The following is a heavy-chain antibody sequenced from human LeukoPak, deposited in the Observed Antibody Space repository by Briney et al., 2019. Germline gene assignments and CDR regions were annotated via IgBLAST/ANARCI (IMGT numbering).Heavy chain of an antibody. V-gene: IGHV3-23*01. CDR2: ISGSGGKT. J-gene: IGHJ4*02. CDR1: GFIVSNNF. D-gene: IGHD4-11*01. Sequence: GGSLRLSCAASGFIVSNNFMSWVRQAPGKGLEWVSVISGSGGKTYYADSVKGRFTISTDNSRNTVFLQMNSLRADDTALYYCARSVPDYTRFDYWGQGALVTVSS. CDR3: ARSVPDYTRFDY.